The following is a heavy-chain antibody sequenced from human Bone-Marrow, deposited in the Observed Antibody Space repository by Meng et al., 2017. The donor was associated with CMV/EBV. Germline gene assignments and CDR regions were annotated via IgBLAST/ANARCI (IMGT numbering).Heavy chain of an antibody. Sequence: GESLKISCAASGFTFSSYAMHWVRQAPGKGLEWVAVISYDGSNKYYADSVKGRFTISRDNSKNTLYLQMNSLRAEDTAVYYCAKDHPRTAGTWVDYWGQGTLVTVSS. CDR1: GFTFSSYA. V-gene: IGHV3-30*04. CDR2: ISYDGSNK. J-gene: IGHJ4*02. CDR3: AKDHPRTAGTWVDY. D-gene: IGHD6-13*01.